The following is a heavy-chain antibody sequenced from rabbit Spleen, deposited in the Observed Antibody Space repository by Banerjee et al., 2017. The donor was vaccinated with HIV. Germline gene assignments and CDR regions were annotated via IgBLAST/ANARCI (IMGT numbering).Heavy chain of an antibody. CDR2: IDSGSDSA. CDR3: ARGYYDMDL. J-gene: IGHJ6*01. CDR1: GLDFSSSYW. V-gene: IGHV1S45*01. Sequence: QEQLEESGGDLVQPEGSLTLTCKASGLDFSSSYWMCWVRQAPGKGLEWIGCIDSGSDSAYYASWAKGRLTISSTSSITMTLQMTSLTAADTATYFCARGYYDMDLWGQGTLVTVS.